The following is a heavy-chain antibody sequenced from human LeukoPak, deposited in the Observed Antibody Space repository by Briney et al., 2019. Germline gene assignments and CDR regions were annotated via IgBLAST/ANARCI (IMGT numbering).Heavy chain of an antibody. J-gene: IGHJ5*02. Sequence: SETLSLTCAVSGYSISSSNWWGCIRQPPGKGLEWIGYIYYSGTTYYNPSLKSRVTMSVDTSKNQFSLKLSSVTAVDTAVYYCARTDRQWSSVDPWGQGTLVTVSS. V-gene: IGHV4-28*01. D-gene: IGHD6-19*01. CDR1: GYSISSSNW. CDR2: IYYSGTT. CDR3: ARTDRQWSSVDP.